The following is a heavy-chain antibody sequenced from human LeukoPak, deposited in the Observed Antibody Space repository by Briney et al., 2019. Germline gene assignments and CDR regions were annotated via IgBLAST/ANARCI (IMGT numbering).Heavy chain of an antibody. J-gene: IGHJ4*02. V-gene: IGHV5-51*01. Sequence: GESLKISCKGSGYSFTSYWIGWVRQMPGKGLDWMGIIYPGDSDTRYSPSFQGQVTISADKSISTAYLQWSSLKASDTAMYYCARRLIDCDSSGYYFDYWGQGTLVTVSS. CDR3: ARRLIDCDSSGYYFDY. CDR1: GYSFTSYW. D-gene: IGHD3-22*01. CDR2: IYPGDSDT.